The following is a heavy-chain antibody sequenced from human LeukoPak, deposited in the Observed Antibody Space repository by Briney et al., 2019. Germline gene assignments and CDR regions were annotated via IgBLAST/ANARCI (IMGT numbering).Heavy chain of an antibody. CDR2: IKEDGSEI. CDR3: ARSPDGVDN. V-gene: IGHV3-7*01. CDR1: GLTVSNHW. D-gene: IGHD3-10*01. Sequence: GGSLRLSCVASGLTVSNHWMSWVRQAPGKGLEWVANIKEDGSEIFYLDSVKGRFTISRDNAKNSVYLQMNSLRAEDTAVYYCARSPDGVDNWGQGTLVTVSS. J-gene: IGHJ4*02.